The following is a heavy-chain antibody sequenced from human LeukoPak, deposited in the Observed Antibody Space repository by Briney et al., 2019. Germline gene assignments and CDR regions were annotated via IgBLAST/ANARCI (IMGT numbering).Heavy chain of an antibody. D-gene: IGHD2-8*01. V-gene: IGHV4-59*01. CDR1: GGSMNKYY. Sequence: SETLSLTCTVSGGSMNKYYWSWIRQPPGKGLEWIGYIYYSGSTNYNPSLKSRVTISLDTSKNQFSLRLSSVTAADTAVYYCARRQWGYYSGIGVGGEGTTVTVP. CDR2: IYYSGST. J-gene: IGHJ6*01. CDR3: ARRQWGYYSGIGV.